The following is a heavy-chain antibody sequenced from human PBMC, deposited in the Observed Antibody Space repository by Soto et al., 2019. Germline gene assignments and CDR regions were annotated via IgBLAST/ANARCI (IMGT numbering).Heavy chain of an antibody. Sequence: QVQLVESGGGVVQPGRSLRLSCAASGFTFSSYGMHWVRQAPGKGLEWVAVTSYDGSNKYYADSVKGRFTISRDNSKNTLYLQMNSLRAEDTAVYYCAKAGDYDFWSGYYGRPSQIDYWGQGTLVTVSS. V-gene: IGHV3-30*18. J-gene: IGHJ4*02. CDR3: AKAGDYDFWSGYYGRPSQIDY. CDR1: GFTFSSYG. CDR2: TSYDGSNK. D-gene: IGHD3-3*01.